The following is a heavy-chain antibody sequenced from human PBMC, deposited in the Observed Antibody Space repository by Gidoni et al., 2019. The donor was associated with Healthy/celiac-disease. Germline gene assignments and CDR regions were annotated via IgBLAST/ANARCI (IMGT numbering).Heavy chain of an antibody. V-gene: IGHV3-23*01. J-gene: IGHJ3*02. CDR3: AKDSGSYDYVWGSYPHAFDI. CDR1: GFTFSRYA. D-gene: IGHD3-16*02. Sequence: EVQLLESGGGLVQPGGSLRLSCAASGFTFSRYAMSWVRQAPGKGLEWVSAISGSGGSKDYADSVKGRFTISRDNSKNTLYLQMNSLRAEETDVYYCAKDSGSYDYVWGSYPHAFDIWGQGTMVTVSS. CDR2: ISGSGGSK.